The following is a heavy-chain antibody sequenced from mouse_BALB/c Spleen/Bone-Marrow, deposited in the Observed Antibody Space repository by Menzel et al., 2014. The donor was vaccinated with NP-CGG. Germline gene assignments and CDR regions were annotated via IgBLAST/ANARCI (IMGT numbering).Heavy chain of an antibody. CDR3: AREANWNFDY. J-gene: IGHJ2*01. CDR1: GYTFTSYY. D-gene: IGHD4-1*01. Sequence: VKLKDSGPELVKPGASVRISCKAAGYTFTSYYIHWVKQRPGQGLEWIGWIYPGNVNTKYNEKFKGKATLTADKSSSTAYFLLSSLTSEDSAVYFCAREANWNFDYWGQGTTLTVSS. V-gene: IGHV1S56*01. CDR2: IYPGNVNT.